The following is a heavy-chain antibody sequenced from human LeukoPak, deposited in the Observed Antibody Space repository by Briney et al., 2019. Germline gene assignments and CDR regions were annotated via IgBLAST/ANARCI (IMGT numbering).Heavy chain of an antibody. D-gene: IGHD3-22*01. V-gene: IGHV3-7*01. CDR1: GFTSSIYW. Sequence: PGGSLRLSCAASGFTSSIYWMTWVRQAAGKELEWVANIKQDGSGKYYVDSVKGRFTISRDNAKNSLYLQMNSLSAEDTAVYYCARDRPYYYYDRTFDYWGQGTLVTVSS. CDR2: IKQDGSGK. CDR3: ARDRPYYYYDRTFDY. J-gene: IGHJ4*02.